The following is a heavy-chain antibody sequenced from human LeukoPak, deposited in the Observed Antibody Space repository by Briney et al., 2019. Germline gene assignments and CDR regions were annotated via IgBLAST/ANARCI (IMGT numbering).Heavy chain of an antibody. CDR2: IYYSGST. D-gene: IGHD5-18*01. V-gene: IGHV4-59*01. Sequence: SETLSLTFTVSGFSISSYYWSWIRQPPGKGLEWIGHIYYSGSTNYNPSLKSRVTISVDTSKNQLSLKLSSVTAADTAVYYCARHVDTAMALDAFDIWGQGKMVTVSS. J-gene: IGHJ3*02. CDR1: GFSISSYY. CDR3: ARHVDTAMALDAFDI.